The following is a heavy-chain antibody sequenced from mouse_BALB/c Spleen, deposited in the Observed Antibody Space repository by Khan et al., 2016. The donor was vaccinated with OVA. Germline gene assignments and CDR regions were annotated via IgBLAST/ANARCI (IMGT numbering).Heavy chain of an antibody. CDR1: GYSITSGYA. Sequence: EVQLQESGPGLVKPSQSLSLTCTVTGYSITSGYAWSWIRQFPGNKLEWMGYISYSGDTSYNPSLKSRISITRDTSKNQFFLQLNSVTTEDTATYYCARGNYYGYYFDYWGQGTPLTVSS. CDR2: ISYSGDT. J-gene: IGHJ2*01. V-gene: IGHV3-2*02. CDR3: ARGNYYGYYFDY. D-gene: IGHD1-1*01.